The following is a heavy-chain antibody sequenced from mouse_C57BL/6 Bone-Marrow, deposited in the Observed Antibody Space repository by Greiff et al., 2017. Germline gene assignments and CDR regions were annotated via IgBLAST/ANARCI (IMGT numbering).Heavy chain of an antibody. J-gene: IGHJ3*01. CDR2: ISSGGSYT. D-gene: IGHD1-1*01. CDR3: ARPHSYGSSFAY. V-gene: IGHV5-6*01. Sequence: EVKLMESGGDLVKPGGSLKLSCAASGFTFSSYGMSWVRQTPDKRLEWVATISSGGSYTSSPDRVKGRYTISRDNAKNTLYLQMSSLKSEDTAMYYCARPHSYGSSFAYWGQGTLVTVSA. CDR1: GFTFSSYG.